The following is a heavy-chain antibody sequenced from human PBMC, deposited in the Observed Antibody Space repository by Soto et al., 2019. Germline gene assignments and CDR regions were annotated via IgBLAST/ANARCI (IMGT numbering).Heavy chain of an antibody. CDR2: INPSGGST. Sequence: ASVKVSCKASGYTFTSYYMYWVRQAPGQGLEWMGIINPSGGSTSYAQKFQGRVTMTRDTSTSTVYMELSSLRSEDTAVYYCAREGPGGSGSYRYYCGTDFWGKGTTVTVSS. J-gene: IGHJ6*04. V-gene: IGHV1-46*01. CDR1: GYTFTSYY. D-gene: IGHD3-10*01. CDR3: AREGPGGSGSYRYYCGTDF.